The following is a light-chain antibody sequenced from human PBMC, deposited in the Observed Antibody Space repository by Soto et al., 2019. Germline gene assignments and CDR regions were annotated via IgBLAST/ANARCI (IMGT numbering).Light chain of an antibody. CDR1: QSVSSSY. Sequence: EIVLTQSPGTLSLSPGERATLSCRASQSVSSSYLAWYQQKPGQAPRLLIYGASSRATGIPDRFSGSGSGTDFTLTISRLEPEDFAVYYCQLWITFGQGTRLEI. V-gene: IGKV3-20*01. J-gene: IGKJ5*01. CDR2: GAS. CDR3: QLWIT.